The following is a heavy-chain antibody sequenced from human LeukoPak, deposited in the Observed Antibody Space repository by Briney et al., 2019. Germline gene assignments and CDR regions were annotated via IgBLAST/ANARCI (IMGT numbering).Heavy chain of an antibody. D-gene: IGHD1-14*01. CDR1: GYSFTSYG. CDR2: ISAYNGNT. CDR3: ARDRFRGSTGNHFAY. V-gene: IGHV1-18*01. Sequence: ASVKVSCKASGYSFTSYGISWVRQAPGQGREGVGWISAYNGNTNQPQTLQRRVTLHTDTSTRPAYMEVRSLRSDRTAVYFCARDRFRGSTGNHFAYWGQGTLVTVSS. J-gene: IGHJ1*01.